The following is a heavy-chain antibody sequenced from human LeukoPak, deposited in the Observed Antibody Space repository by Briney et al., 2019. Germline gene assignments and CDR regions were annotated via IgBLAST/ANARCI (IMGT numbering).Heavy chain of an antibody. CDR1: GFTFSNCA. V-gene: IGHV3-23*01. CDR2: ISGSGSST. D-gene: IGHD3-10*01. J-gene: IGHJ3*02. Sequence: PGGSLRLSCAASGFTFSNCAMSWVRQAPEKGLEWVSGISGSGSSTYYADSVKGRFTISRDNSENTLSLQMNSLRAEDTAVYYCAKDRLKSPTQSGDAFDIWGQGTMATVSS. CDR3: AKDRLKSPTQSGDAFDI.